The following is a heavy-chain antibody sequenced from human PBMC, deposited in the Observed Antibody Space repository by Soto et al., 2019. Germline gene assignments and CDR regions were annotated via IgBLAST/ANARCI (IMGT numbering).Heavy chain of an antibody. CDR3: VRDRDLYRDMFHADL. CDR1: GLTFRSYW. J-gene: IGHJ4*01. Sequence: GGSLRLSCAASGLTFRSYWMQWVRQAPGKGLEWLAYITIRTGNVLYADSERGRFTISADNAENSVILQMNSLRDEDSAVYFCVRDRDLYRDMFHADLWGQGTLVTVSS. D-gene: IGHD3-10*02. V-gene: IGHV3-48*02. CDR2: ITIRTGNV.